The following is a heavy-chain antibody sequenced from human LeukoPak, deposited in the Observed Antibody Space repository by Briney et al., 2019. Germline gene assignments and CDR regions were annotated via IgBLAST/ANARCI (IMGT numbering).Heavy chain of an antibody. CDR1: GGSISSSSYY. Sequence: SETLSLTCTVSGGSISSSSYYWGWIRQPPGKGLEWIGSIYYSGSTYYNPSLKSRVTISVDTSKNQFSLKLSSVTAADTAVYYCARTALWFGELVYWGQGTLVTVSS. CDR2: IYYSGST. CDR3: ARTALWFGELVY. J-gene: IGHJ4*02. V-gene: IGHV4-39*01. D-gene: IGHD3-10*01.